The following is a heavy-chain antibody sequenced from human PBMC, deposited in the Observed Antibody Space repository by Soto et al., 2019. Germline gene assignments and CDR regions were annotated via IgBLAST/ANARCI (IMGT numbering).Heavy chain of an antibody. D-gene: IGHD2-2*01. Sequence: QVQLVQSGAEVKKPGASVKVSCKASGYTFTRHAMHWVRQAPGQRLEWMGWINPGNGDTKYSQRFQGRVTFMRDTSANTAYMELSSLRSEDTAVYYCAKDEWSPLGYCSSTTCWFDPWGQGTLVTVSS. V-gene: IGHV1-3*01. CDR2: INPGNGDT. J-gene: IGHJ5*02. CDR3: AKDEWSPLGYCSSTTCWFDP. CDR1: GYTFTRHA.